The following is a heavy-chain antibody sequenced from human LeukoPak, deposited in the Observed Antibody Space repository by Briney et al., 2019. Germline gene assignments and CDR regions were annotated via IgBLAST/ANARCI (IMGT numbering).Heavy chain of an antibody. CDR2: ISSSGDYV. Sequence: GGSLRLSCSAYAFSFSTYSLHWVRQAPGMGLDWVSSISSSGDYVRYADSVKGRFTVSRDNAKNSLYLQMSSLTAEDTAVYYSGRDVYSGHFEWVISPLDYWGQGTLVAVSS. J-gene: IGHJ4*02. D-gene: IGHD2-21*01. CDR3: GRDVYSGHFEWVISPLDY. V-gene: IGHV3-21*01. CDR1: AFSFSTYS.